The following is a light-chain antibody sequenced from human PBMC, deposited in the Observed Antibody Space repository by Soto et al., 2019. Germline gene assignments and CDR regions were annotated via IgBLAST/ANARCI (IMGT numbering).Light chain of an antibody. CDR3: QQYGISPSYT. V-gene: IGKV3-20*01. CDR1: QGLSSSY. Sequence: EIVLTQSPGALSLSPGEGATLSCRASQGLSSSYVAWYQQKLGQPPRLLIYGASNRATGIPDRFSGSWSGTEFTLTISRLEPEDFAVYSCQQYGISPSYTFAQGAKVDIK. CDR2: GAS. J-gene: IGKJ2*01.